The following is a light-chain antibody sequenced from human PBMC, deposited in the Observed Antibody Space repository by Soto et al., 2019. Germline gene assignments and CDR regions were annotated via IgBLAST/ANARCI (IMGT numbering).Light chain of an antibody. J-gene: IGLJ2*01. V-gene: IGLV1-40*01. CDR3: QSYDSSQSVYLV. Sequence: QSVLTQPRSVSGAPGQRVTLSCTGSNSNIGANYDVHWYQQLQGKAPSLLIYGDNNRPSGVPDRFSGSRSGTSASLVITRLQAEDEAYYYCQSYDSSQSVYLVFGGGTKLTVL. CDR1: NSNIGANYD. CDR2: GDN.